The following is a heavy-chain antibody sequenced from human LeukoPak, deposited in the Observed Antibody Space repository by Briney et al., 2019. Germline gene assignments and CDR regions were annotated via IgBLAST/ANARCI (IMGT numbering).Heavy chain of an antibody. CDR3: ARDPGITGTLDAFDI. CDR1: GGSISSYY. Sequence: PSETLSLTCAVYGGSISSYYWSWIRQPAGKGLEWIGRIYTSGSTNYNPSLKGRVTMSVDTSKNQFSLKLSSVTAADTAVYYCARDPGITGTLDAFDIWGQGTMVTVSS. J-gene: IGHJ3*02. V-gene: IGHV4-4*07. D-gene: IGHD1-7*01. CDR2: IYTSGST.